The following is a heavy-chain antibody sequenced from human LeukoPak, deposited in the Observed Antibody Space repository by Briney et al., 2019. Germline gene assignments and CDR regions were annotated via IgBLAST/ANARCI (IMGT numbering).Heavy chain of an antibody. CDR2: ISGSGGST. V-gene: IGHV3-23*01. CDR1: GFTFSSYA. Sequence: GASLRLSCAASGFTFSSYAMSWVRQAPGKGLEWVSAISGSGGSTYYADSVKGRFTISRDNSKNTVYLQMNSLRAEDTAVYYCAKVLDYYYYGMDVWGQGTTVTVSS. CDR3: AKVLDYYYYGMDV. J-gene: IGHJ6*02.